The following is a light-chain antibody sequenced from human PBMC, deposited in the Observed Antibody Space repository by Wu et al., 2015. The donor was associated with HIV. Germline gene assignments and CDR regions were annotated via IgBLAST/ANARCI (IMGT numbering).Light chain of an antibody. Sequence: DIQMIQSPSSLSASVGDRVTITCRASQSISSYLNWYQQKPGKAPKLLIYAASSLQSGLPSRFSGSGSGTDFTLTISSLQPEDFATYYCQQSYSTPYAFGQGTKLEIK. J-gene: IGKJ2*01. CDR2: AAS. CDR1: QSISSY. V-gene: IGKV1-39*01. CDR3: QQSYSTPYA.